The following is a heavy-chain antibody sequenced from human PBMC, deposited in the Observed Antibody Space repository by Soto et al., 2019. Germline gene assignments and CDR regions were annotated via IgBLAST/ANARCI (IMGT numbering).Heavy chain of an antibody. J-gene: IGHJ6*02. CDR2: ISSSSSTI. V-gene: IGHV3-48*02. CDR3: AREGYYDILTGYPYYYYYGMDV. D-gene: IGHD3-9*01. Sequence: GGSLRLSCAASGFTFSSYSMNWVRQAPGKGLEWVSYISSSSSTIYYADSVKGRFTISRDNAKNSLYLQMNSLRDEDTAVYYCAREGYYDILTGYPYYYYYGMDVWGQGTTVTVSS. CDR1: GFTFSSYS.